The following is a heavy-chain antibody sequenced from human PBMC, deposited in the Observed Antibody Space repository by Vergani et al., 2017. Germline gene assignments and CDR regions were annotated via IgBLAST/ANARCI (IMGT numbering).Heavy chain of an antibody. CDR3: ARQVAVAGKWWGPYYYYGMDV. Sequence: EVQLVQSGAEVKKPGESLKISCEGSGYTFTDYWVGWVRQKPGKGLEWMGVVYARDSITRYSLSFEGQVTISADKSISTAYLQWSSLKASDTAMYYCARQVAVAGKWWGPYYYYGMDVWGQGTTVTVSS. CDR1: GYTFTDYW. D-gene: IGHD6-19*01. V-gene: IGHV5-51*01. J-gene: IGHJ6*02. CDR2: VYARDSIT.